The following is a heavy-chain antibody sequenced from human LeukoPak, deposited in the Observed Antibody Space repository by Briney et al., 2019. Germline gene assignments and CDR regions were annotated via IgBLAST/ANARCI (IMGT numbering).Heavy chain of an antibody. Sequence: GESLRLSCAASGFTFSSYAMYWVRQAPGKGLEYVSAISTNGGSTYYANSVKGRFTISRDNSKNTLYLQMGSLRAEDMAVYYCAGGSSWYRGIDYWGQGTLVTVSS. CDR3: AGGSSWYRGIDY. CDR2: ISTNGGST. D-gene: IGHD6-13*01. J-gene: IGHJ4*02. CDR1: GFTFSSYA. V-gene: IGHV3-64*01.